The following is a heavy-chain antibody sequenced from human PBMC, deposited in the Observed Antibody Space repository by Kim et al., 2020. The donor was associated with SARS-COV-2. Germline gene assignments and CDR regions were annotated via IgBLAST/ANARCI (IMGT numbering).Heavy chain of an antibody. CDR3: ARHLYRPPRALWFGEFPHFDY. D-gene: IGHD3-10*01. Sequence: SETLSLTCTVSGGSISSSSYYWGWIRQPPGKGLEWIGSIYYSGSTYYNPSLKSRVTISVDTSKNQFSLKLSSVTAADTAVYYCARHLYRPPRALWFGEFPHFDYWGQGTLVTVSS. CDR1: GGSISSSSYY. J-gene: IGHJ4*02. CDR2: IYYSGST. V-gene: IGHV4-39*01.